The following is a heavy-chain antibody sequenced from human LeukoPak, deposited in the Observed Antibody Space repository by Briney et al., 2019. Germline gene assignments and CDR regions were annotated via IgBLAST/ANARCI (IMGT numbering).Heavy chain of an antibody. V-gene: IGHV3-73*01. J-gene: IGHJ4*02. CDR2: IRSKDNSYAT. D-gene: IGHD2-2*02. CDR1: GFTFSGSA. CDR3: VVVVPAAIGNLDY. Sequence: PGGSLRLSCAASGFTFSGSAIHWVPQAPGKGLERVGRIRSKDNSYATAYAASVKGRFTISRDDSKNTAYLQMNSLKTEDTAVYYGVVVVPAAIGNLDYWGQGTLVTVSS.